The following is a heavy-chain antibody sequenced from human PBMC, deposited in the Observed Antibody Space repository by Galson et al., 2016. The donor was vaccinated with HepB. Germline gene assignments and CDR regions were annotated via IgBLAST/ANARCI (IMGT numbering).Heavy chain of an antibody. CDR2: ISSSSNYI. CDR3: ARGPGGRGTGEFDY. Sequence: SLRLSCAASGFTFSNYNMNWVRQTPGKGLEWVSSISSSSNYIYYADSLKDRFTISRDNAKNSLHLQMSSLRAEDTAIYYCARGPGGRGTGEFDYWGQGILVTVSS. J-gene: IGHJ4*02. CDR1: GFTFSNYN. V-gene: IGHV3-21*06. D-gene: IGHD2-15*01.